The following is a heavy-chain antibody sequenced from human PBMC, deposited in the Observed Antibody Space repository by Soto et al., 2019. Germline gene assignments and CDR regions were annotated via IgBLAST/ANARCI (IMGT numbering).Heavy chain of an antibody. V-gene: IGHV4-34*01. CDR3: AKDTYYYSSSGYYVFDS. J-gene: IGHJ4*02. D-gene: IGHD3-22*01. CDR1: GGSFSGYY. CDR2: INHSGST. Sequence: SETLSLTCAVYGGSFSGYYWSWIRQPPGKGLEWIGEINHSGSTNYNPSLKSRVTISVDTSKNQFSLKLSSVTAADTAVYYCAKDTYYYSSSGYYVFDSWGQGTLVTVS.